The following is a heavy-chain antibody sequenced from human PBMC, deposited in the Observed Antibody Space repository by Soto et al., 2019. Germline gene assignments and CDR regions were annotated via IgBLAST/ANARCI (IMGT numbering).Heavy chain of an antibody. CDR1: GFTFTSSA. CDR2: IVVGSGNT. V-gene: IGHV1-58*01. Sequence: ASVKVSCTASGFTFTSSAVQWVRQARGQRLEWIGWIVVGSGNTNYAQKFQERVTITRDMSTSTAYMELSSLRSEDTAVYYCAADPSSGSYVHLDYWGQGTLVTVSS. J-gene: IGHJ4*02. CDR3: AADPSSGSYVHLDY. D-gene: IGHD1-26*01.